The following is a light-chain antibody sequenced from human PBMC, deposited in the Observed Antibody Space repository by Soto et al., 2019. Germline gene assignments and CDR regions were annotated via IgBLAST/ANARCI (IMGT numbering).Light chain of an antibody. Sequence: AIQRTQSPSSLSASVGDRVTITCLASQGIRNDLDWFQQKPGKAPKLLIYAAYNLQSGVPARFSGSGSGTDFTLNISSMQPEDFATYYCLQKYFYPFSVGPGTKVDIK. CDR2: AAY. V-gene: IGKV1-6*01. CDR1: QGIRND. CDR3: LQKYFYPFS. J-gene: IGKJ3*01.